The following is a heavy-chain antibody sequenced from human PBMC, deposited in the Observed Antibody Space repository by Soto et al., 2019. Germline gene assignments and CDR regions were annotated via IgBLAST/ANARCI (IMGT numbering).Heavy chain of an antibody. D-gene: IGHD2-15*01. CDR3: ARDPYQPLLLNYFDY. CDR1: GFTFSSYS. J-gene: IGHJ4*02. Sequence: GGSLRLSCAASGFTFSSYSMNWVRQAPGKGLEWVSYISSSSSTVYYADSVKGRFTISRDNAKNSLYLQMNSLRAEDTAVYYCARDPYQPLLLNYFDYLGQGNLVTGS. CDR2: ISSSSSTV. V-gene: IGHV3-48*01.